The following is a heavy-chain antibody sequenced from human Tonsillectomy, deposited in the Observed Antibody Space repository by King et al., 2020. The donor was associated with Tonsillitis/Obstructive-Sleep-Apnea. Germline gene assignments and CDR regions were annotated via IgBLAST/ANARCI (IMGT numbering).Heavy chain of an antibody. CDR3: AKAGDYDILTGYNWFDP. D-gene: IGHD3-9*01. Sequence: VQLVESGGGVVQPGGSLRLSCAASGFTFHNYVMHLVRQAPGKGLEWVSLISGDSGSAYYADSVKGRFTISRDNSKNSLYLQMNSLRTEDTALYYCAKAGDYDILTGYNWFDPWGQGTLVTVSS. CDR2: ISGDSGSA. CDR1: GFTFHNYV. J-gene: IGHJ5*02. V-gene: IGHV3-43*02.